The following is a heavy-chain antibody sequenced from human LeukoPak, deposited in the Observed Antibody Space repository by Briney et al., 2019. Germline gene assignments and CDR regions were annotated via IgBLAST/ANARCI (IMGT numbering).Heavy chain of an antibody. CDR2: ISSDGTYE. CDR3: AKGRESNGYTNAPVDY. V-gene: IGHV3-30*07. CDR1: GFTFSSYA. J-gene: IGHJ4*02. Sequence: GGSLRLSCAASGFTFSSYAVHWVRQAPDKGLEWVSIISSDGTYEYYADSVKGRFTISRDNSRNTLYLQMNSLRGEGTAVYYCAKGRESNGYTNAPVDYWGQGTLVTVSS. D-gene: IGHD3-22*01.